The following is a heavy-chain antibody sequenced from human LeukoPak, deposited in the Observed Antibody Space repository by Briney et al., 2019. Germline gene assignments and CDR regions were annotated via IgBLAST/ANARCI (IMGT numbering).Heavy chain of an antibody. J-gene: IGHJ6*02. CDR2: IIPIRNTV. CDR3: ATDRAEQQGVQLYYYFGMDV. CDR1: GYTFTGYY. V-gene: IGHV1-69*08. D-gene: IGHD5-24*01. Sequence: GASVKVSCKASGYTFTGYYMNWVRQAPGQGLEWMGRIIPIRNTVNYAQKFQGRLTITAETSTSTAYMDLSSLRSEDTAVYYCATDRAEQQGVQLYYYFGMDVWGQGTTVTVSS.